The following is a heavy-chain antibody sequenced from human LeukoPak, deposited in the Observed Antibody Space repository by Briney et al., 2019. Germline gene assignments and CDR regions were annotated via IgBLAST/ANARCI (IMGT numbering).Heavy chain of an antibody. CDR3: AAIVVPVTNGPGDAFDI. V-gene: IGHV3-48*01. J-gene: IGHJ3*02. CDR1: GFTFSSYS. D-gene: IGHD2-2*01. Sequence: GGSLRLSCAASGFTFSSYSMNWVRQAPGKGLEWVSYISSSSSTIYYADSVKGRFTISRDNAKNSLYLQMNSLRAEDTAVYYCAAIVVPVTNGPGDAFDIWGQGTMVTVSS. CDR2: ISSSSSTI.